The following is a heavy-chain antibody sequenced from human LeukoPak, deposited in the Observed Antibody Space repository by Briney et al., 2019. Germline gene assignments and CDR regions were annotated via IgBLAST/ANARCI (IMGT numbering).Heavy chain of an antibody. D-gene: IGHD6-19*01. Sequence: ASVKVSCKVSGYTLTELSMHWARQAPGKGLEWMGGFDPEDGETIYAQKFQGRVTMTEDTSTDTAYMELSRLRSDDTAVYYCARDRVAVAGTLSWFDPWGQGTLVTVSS. J-gene: IGHJ5*02. CDR2: FDPEDGET. V-gene: IGHV1-24*01. CDR1: GYTLTELS. CDR3: ARDRVAVAGTLSWFDP.